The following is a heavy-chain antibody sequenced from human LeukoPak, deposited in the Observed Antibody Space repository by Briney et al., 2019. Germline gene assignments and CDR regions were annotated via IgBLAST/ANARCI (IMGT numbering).Heavy chain of an antibody. J-gene: IGHJ4*02. Sequence: SETLSLTCTVSGGSISSNSYYWGWIRQPPGKGLEWIGSIYYSGSPYYNPSLKSRVTISVDTSKNQFSLKVISVTAADTAVYYRARWRTARTGFDSWGQGTLVTVSS. D-gene: IGHD3/OR15-3a*01. V-gene: IGHV4-39*01. CDR1: GGSISSNSYY. CDR2: IYYSGSP. CDR3: ARWRTARTGFDS.